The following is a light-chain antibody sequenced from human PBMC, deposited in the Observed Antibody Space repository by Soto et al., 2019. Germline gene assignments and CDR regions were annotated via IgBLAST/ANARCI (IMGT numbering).Light chain of an antibody. CDR1: QPINRW. V-gene: IGKV1-12*01. Sequence: DIQMTQSPSPLSASVGDRVTITCRASQPINRWLAWYQQKPGKAPKLLIYAASSLHTAVPLRFSGSGSWTDFSLTISSLQPEDVATYYCKQSKSFPLTFGGGTKVDIK. J-gene: IGKJ4*01. CDR2: AAS. CDR3: KQSKSFPLT.